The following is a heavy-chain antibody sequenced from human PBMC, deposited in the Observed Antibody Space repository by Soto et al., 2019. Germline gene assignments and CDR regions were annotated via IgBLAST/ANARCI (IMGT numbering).Heavy chain of an antibody. CDR2: IYYRGTT. Sequence: SETLSLTCTVSGGSISSRSYYWGWVRQPPGKVLEWIGSIYYRGTTYYNPSLKSRVTISVDTSKHQFSLKLSSVTAADTAVYYCARHASYCTNGVCPGWFDPWGQGTLVTVSS. J-gene: IGHJ5*02. V-gene: IGHV4-39*01. D-gene: IGHD2-8*01. CDR3: ARHASYCTNGVCPGWFDP. CDR1: GGSISSRSYY.